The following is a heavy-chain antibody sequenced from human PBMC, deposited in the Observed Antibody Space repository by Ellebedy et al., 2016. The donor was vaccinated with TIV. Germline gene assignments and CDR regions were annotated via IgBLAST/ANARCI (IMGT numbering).Heavy chain of an antibody. J-gene: IGHJ5*02. CDR1: VGSFSGYY. CDR3: ATHGTRSSWGYSWFDP. D-gene: IGHD6-6*01. V-gene: IGHV4-59*08. Sequence: MPSETLSLTCAVYVGSFSGYYWSWIRQPPGKGLEWIGYIYYSGSTSYNPSLKSRVTISVDTSKNQFSLKLSSVTAADTAVYYCATHGTRSSWGYSWFDPWGQGTLVTVSS. CDR2: IYYSGST.